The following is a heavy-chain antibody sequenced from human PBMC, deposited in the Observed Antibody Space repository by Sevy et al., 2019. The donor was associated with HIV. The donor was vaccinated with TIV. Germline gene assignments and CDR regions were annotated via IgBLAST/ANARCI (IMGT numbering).Heavy chain of an antibody. CDR3: ARQRASSGYFYFDS. CDR2: IFYSGST. Sequence: SETLSLTCTVSGGSISSGDYYWSWIRQPPGKGLVWIGYIFYSGSTYFNPSLKSRVTISLDTYKSQFSLGLSSVTAADTAVFYCARQRASSGYFYFDSWGQGTLVTVSS. J-gene: IGHJ4*02. D-gene: IGHD3-22*01. CDR1: GGSISSGDYY. V-gene: IGHV4-30-4*01.